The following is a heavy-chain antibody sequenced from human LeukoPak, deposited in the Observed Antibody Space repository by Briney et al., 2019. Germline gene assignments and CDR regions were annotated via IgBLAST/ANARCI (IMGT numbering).Heavy chain of an antibody. D-gene: IGHD2-15*01. V-gene: IGHV1-2*02. J-gene: IGHJ6*03. CDR3: ARDVVVVVGASRSNFYFYMDV. Sequence: GASVKVSCKASGYTFTGYYIHWVRQAPGQGLEWMGWINPNNGATNYAQKFQGRITTTRDTSITTAYMELSSLRSDDTAIYYCARDVVVVVGASRSNFYFYMDVWGKGTTFTVSS. CDR2: INPNNGAT. CDR1: GYTFTGYY.